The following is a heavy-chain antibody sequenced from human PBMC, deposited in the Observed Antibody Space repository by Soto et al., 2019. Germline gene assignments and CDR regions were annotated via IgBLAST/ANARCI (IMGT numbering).Heavy chain of an antibody. D-gene: IGHD1-7*01. Sequence: SETLSLTCAVSGGSFTSNNRWTWVRQPPGQGLEWIGEIYRTGSTNYNPSLKSRVTISLDKSENQFSLKVTSLTAADTAVYYCASRDPGTSVDYWGQGTLVTVSS. J-gene: IGHJ4*02. CDR3: ASRDPGTSVDY. V-gene: IGHV4-4*02. CDR1: GGSFTSNNR. CDR2: IYRTGST.